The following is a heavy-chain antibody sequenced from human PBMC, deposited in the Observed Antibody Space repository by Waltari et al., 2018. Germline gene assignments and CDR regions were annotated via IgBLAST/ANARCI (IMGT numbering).Heavy chain of an antibody. CDR3: ARGEVAAAIWTASGY. J-gene: IGHJ4*02. CDR1: GFTFSSYT. V-gene: IGHV3-21*01. D-gene: IGHD2-2*01. Sequence: EVQLVESGGGQVKPGESLRLSCAASGFTFSSYTMNWVRQAPGKGLEWVSSISSSNIYIYYADSVKGRFTISRHNAKKSLYLEMNSLSAEDTAIYYCARGEVAAAIWTASGYWGQGTLVTVSS. CDR2: ISSSNIYI.